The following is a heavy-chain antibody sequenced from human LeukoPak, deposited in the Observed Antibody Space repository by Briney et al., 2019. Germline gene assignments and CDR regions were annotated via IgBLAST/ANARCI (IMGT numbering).Heavy chain of an antibody. V-gene: IGHV4-39*07. D-gene: IGHD1-1*01. Sequence: PSETLSLTCTVSGGSISSSSYYWGWIRQPPGKGLEWIGSIYYSGSTYYNPSLKSRVTISVDTSKNQFSLKLSAVTAGDTAVYYCARPTSGVPYNWCDPWGQGTLVTVSS. J-gene: IGHJ5*02. CDR2: IYYSGST. CDR1: GGSISSSSYY. CDR3: ARPTSGVPYNWCDP.